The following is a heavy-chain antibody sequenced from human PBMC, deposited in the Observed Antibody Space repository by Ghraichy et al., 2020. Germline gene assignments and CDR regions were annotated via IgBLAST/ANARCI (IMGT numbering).Heavy chain of an antibody. CDR2: I. CDR1: GYFISTGYC. CDR3: VRVLYYYVTGIYSADH. V-gene: IGHV4-38-2*02. Sequence: SETLSLTCTVSGYFISTGYCWGWVRQPPGKGLEWIGSIFNPSLKSRISMSMDTSNNQFSLKLSSVTAADTAVYYCVRVLYYYVTGIYSADHWGQGIVVTVS. D-gene: IGHD3-10*01. J-gene: IGHJ4*02.